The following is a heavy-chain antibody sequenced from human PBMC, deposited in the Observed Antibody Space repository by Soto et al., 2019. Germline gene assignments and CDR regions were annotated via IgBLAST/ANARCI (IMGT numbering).Heavy chain of an antibody. D-gene: IGHD3-10*01. Sequence: GGSLRLSCAASGFTFSSYGMHWVRQAPGKGLEWVAVIWYDGSNKYYADSVKGRFTISRDNSKNTLYLQMNSLRAEDTAVYYCARDDYYGSGSYYNEGDEADYWGQGTLVTVSS. CDR1: GFTFSSYG. J-gene: IGHJ4*02. CDR2: IWYDGSNK. CDR3: ARDDYYGSGSYYNEGDEADY. V-gene: IGHV3-33*01.